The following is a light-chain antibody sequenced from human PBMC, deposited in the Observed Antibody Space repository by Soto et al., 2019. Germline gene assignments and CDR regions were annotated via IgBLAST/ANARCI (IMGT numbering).Light chain of an antibody. Sequence: EIVLTQSPGTLSLSPGERATLSCRASQSVSSANFAWYQQKPGQAPRLLIYGASSRATGIPDRFRGSGSGTVFTLTIRSLEPEDCAVYYCQQRSTWPPITFGQGTRLEIK. CDR3: QQRSTWPPIT. V-gene: IGKV3D-20*02. J-gene: IGKJ5*01. CDR1: QSVSSAN. CDR2: GAS.